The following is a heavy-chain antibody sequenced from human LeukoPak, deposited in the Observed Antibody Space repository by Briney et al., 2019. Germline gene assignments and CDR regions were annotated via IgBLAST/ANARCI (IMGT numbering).Heavy chain of an antibody. V-gene: IGHV3-30*04. J-gene: IGHJ6*03. Sequence: GGSLRLSCAASGFTFSSYAMHWVRQAPGKGLEWVAVISYDGSNKYYADSVKGRFTISRDNSKNTLYLQMNSLRAEDTAVYYCARACLNYYDSSGPTSQTRHYYYYMDVWGKGTTVTVSS. D-gene: IGHD3-22*01. CDR1: GFTFSSYA. CDR2: ISYDGSNK. CDR3: ARACLNYYDSSGPTSQTRHYYYYMDV.